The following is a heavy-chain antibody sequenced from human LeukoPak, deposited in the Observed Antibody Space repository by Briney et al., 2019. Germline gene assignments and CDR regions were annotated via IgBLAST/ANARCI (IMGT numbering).Heavy chain of an antibody. Sequence: GGSLRLSCVASGFTFDDYAMHWVRQAPGKGLEWVSIISGTGITTYYADSVKGRFTMSRDNSKNSLYLQMDNLRPEDTAFYYCAKDHYDSSGNDFDYWGQGTLVTVSS. V-gene: IGHV3-43*02. CDR1: GFTFDDYA. J-gene: IGHJ4*02. CDR2: ISGTGITT. CDR3: AKDHYDSSGNDFDY. D-gene: IGHD3-22*01.